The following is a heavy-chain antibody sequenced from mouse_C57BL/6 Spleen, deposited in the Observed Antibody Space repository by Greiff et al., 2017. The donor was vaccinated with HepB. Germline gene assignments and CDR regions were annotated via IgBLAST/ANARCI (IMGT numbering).Heavy chain of an antibody. CDR2: ISDGGSYT. CDR1: GFTFSSYA. CDR3: ARDYGKGYYYAMDY. D-gene: IGHD2-1*01. Sequence: DVKLVESGGGLVKPGGSLKLSCAASGFTFSSYAMSWVRQTPEKRLEWVATISDGGSYTYYPDNVKGRFTISRDNAKNNLYLQMSHLKSEDTAMYYCARDYGKGYYYAMDYWGQGTSVTVSS. J-gene: IGHJ4*01. V-gene: IGHV5-4*01.